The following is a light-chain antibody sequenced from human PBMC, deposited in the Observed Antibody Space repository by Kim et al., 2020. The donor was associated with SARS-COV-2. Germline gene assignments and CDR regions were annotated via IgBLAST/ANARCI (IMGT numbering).Light chain of an antibody. CDR1: SANIGIND. Sequence: GQKVTISCSGSSANIGINDVSWYQHLPGTAPRLVIYDNDKRPSGIPDRFSGSKSGTSATLGITGLQTGDEADYYCGAWDTTLVAGVFGGGTQLTVL. CDR2: DND. J-gene: IGLJ3*02. CDR3: GAWDTTLVAGV. V-gene: IGLV1-51*01.